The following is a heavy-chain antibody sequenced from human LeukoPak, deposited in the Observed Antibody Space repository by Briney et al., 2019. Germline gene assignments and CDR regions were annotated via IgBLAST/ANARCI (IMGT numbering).Heavy chain of an antibody. D-gene: IGHD5-18*01. CDR2: IIPIFGTA. Sequence: SVKVSCKASGYTFTSYGISWVRQAPGQGLEWMGGIIPIFGTANYAQKFQGRVTITADKSTSTAYMELSSLRSEDTAVYYCARAFSGQRGYSYGPDYFDYWGQGTLSPSPQ. J-gene: IGHJ4*02. V-gene: IGHV1-69*06. CDR1: GYTFTSYG. CDR3: ARAFSGQRGYSYGPDYFDY.